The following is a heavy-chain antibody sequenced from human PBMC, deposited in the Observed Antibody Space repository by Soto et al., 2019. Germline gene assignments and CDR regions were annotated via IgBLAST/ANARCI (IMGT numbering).Heavy chain of an antibody. Sequence: PSETLSLTCTVSGGSISSGGSYWGWIRQPPGKGLEWIGYIYYSRNTYFNPSLKSRVTLSVDTSKNQFSLNLSSVTAADTAVYYCVRYCSTTKCPFDYWGQGTLVTVSS. J-gene: IGHJ4*02. D-gene: IGHD2-2*01. CDR1: GGSISSGGSY. CDR2: IYYSRNT. CDR3: VRYCSTTKCPFDY. V-gene: IGHV4-30-4*01.